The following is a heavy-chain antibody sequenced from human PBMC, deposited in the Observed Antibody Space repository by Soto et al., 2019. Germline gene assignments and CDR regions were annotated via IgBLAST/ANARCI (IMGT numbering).Heavy chain of an antibody. J-gene: IGHJ5*02. V-gene: IGHV1-69*06. CDR2: IIPIFGTA. Sequence: QVQLVQSGAEVKKPGSSVKVSCKASGGTFSSYGISWVRQAPGQGLEWMGGIIPIFGTANYAQKFQGRVTITTDKSTRTAYMELSSLRSEDTAVYYCARGGEDGGNPDGWFDPWGQGTLVTVSS. CDR1: GGTFSSYG. CDR3: ARGGEDGGNPDGWFDP. D-gene: IGHD2-15*01.